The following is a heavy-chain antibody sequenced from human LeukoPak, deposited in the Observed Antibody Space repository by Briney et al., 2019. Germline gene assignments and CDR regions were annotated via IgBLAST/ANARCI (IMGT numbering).Heavy chain of an antibody. Sequence: PGGSLRLSCAASGFTFSSYSMNWVRQAPGKGLEWVSSISSSSSYIYYADSVKGRFTISRDNAKNSLYLQMNSLRAEDTAVYYCARWLRGIAEEDGMDVWGQGTTVTVSS. CDR3: ARWLRGIAEEDGMDV. J-gene: IGHJ6*02. D-gene: IGHD6-13*01. CDR2: ISSSSSYI. V-gene: IGHV3-21*04. CDR1: GFTFSSYS.